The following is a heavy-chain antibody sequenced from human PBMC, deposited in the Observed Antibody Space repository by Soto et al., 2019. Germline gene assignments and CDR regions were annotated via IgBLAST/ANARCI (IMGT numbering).Heavy chain of an antibody. V-gene: IGHV1-2*04. Sequence: ASVEVSCKASGYTFTGYYMHWVRQAPGEGLEWMGWINPNSGGTNYAQKFQGWVTMTRDTSISTAYMELSRLRSDDTAVYYCAREGLYDSSGYYPDAFDIWGQGTMVTVSS. CDR2: INPNSGGT. D-gene: IGHD3-22*01. J-gene: IGHJ3*02. CDR3: AREGLYDSSGYYPDAFDI. CDR1: GYTFTGYY.